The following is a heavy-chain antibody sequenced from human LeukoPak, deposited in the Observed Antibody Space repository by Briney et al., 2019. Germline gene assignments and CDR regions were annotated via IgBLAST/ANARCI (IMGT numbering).Heavy chain of an antibody. CDR3: AIFGAAGINAFDL. V-gene: IGHV1-18*01. CDR1: GYTFTGYG. CDR2: ISADNGNT. J-gene: IGHJ3*01. D-gene: IGHD6-13*01. Sequence: ASVKVSCKASGYTFTGYGISWVRQAPGQGLEWMGWISADNGNTKYAQKFQGRVTMTTDTSTSTAYMELRSLRSDDTAVYYCAIFGAAGINAFDLWGQGTMVTVSS.